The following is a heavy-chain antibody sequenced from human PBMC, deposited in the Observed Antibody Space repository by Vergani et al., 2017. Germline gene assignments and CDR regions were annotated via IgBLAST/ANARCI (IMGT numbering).Heavy chain of an antibody. Sequence: QVQLQESGPGLVKPSETLSLTCTVSGGSVSSGSYYWSWIRQPPGKGLEWIGYIYYSGSTNYNPSLKSRVTISVDTSKNQFSLKLSSVTAADTAVYYCARDGTEGTGGFDYWGQGTLVTVSS. CDR3: ARDGTEGTGGFDY. CDR2: IYYSGST. V-gene: IGHV4-61*01. D-gene: IGHD3/OR15-3a*01. J-gene: IGHJ4*02. CDR1: GGSVSSGSYY.